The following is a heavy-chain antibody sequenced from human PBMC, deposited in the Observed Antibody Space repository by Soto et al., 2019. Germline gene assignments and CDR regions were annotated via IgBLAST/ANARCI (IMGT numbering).Heavy chain of an antibody. J-gene: IGHJ4*02. V-gene: IGHV3-30-3*01. D-gene: IGHD6-6*01. CDR2: ISYDGSNK. Sequence: GGSLRLSCAASGFTFSSYAMHWVRQAPGKGLEWVAVISYDGSNKYYADSVKGRFTISRDNSKNTLYLQMNSLRAEDTAVYYCARESYAAVEQLVRRDDYWGQGTLVTVSS. CDR3: ARESYAAVEQLVRRDDY. CDR1: GFTFSSYA.